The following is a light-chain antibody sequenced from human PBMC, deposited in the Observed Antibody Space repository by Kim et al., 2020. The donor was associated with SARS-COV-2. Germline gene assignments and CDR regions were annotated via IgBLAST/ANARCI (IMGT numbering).Light chain of an antibody. CDR1: KGISSH. J-gene: IGKJ2*01. CDR2: AAS. CDR3: QQYYSYPVT. Sequence: SASKGDTVTITCRASKGISSHVGWYQQKPGKVPKLLIYAASTLQSGVPSRFSGSGSGTDFTLSISRLQHEEFATYYCQQYYSYPVTFGPGTKLEI. V-gene: IGKV1-8*01.